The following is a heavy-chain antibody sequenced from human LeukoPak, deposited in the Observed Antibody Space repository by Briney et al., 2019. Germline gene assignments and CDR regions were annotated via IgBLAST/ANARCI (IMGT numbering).Heavy chain of an antibody. CDR3: ARDGIYCSSTSCYQVY. Sequence: ASVKVSCKASGGTFSSYTISWVRQAPGQGLEWMGRIIPILGIANYAQKFQGRVTITADKSTSTAYMELSSLRSEDTAVYYCARDGIYCSSTSCYQVYWGQGTLVAVSS. V-gene: IGHV1-69*04. D-gene: IGHD2-2*01. CDR1: GGTFSSYT. CDR2: IIPILGIA. J-gene: IGHJ4*02.